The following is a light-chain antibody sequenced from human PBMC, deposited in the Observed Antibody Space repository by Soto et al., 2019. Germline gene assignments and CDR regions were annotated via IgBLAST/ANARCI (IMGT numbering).Light chain of an antibody. Sequence: QSVLTQAPSASGTPGQRVTISCSGSDSNIGSNSVNWYQHLPGMAPKLLTHSNDHRPSGVADRFSGSKSGTSASLAISGLQSEDEADYYCAAWDDILNGWVFGGGTQLTVL. CDR2: SND. CDR3: AAWDDILNGWV. V-gene: IGLV1-44*01. CDR1: DSNIGSNS. J-gene: IGLJ3*02.